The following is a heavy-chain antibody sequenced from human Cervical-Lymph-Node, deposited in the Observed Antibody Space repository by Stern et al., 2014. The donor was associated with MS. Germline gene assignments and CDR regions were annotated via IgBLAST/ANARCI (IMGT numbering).Heavy chain of an antibody. J-gene: IGHJ4*02. CDR3: ARIRDSSGWYYFDY. Sequence: QVTLKESGPALVKPTQTLTLTCTFSGFSLSTSGMCVSWIRQPPGKALEWLGLIDWDDDKYYSTSLKTRLTISKDTSKNQVVLTMTNMDPVDTATYYCARIRDSSGWYYFDYWGQGTLVTVSS. D-gene: IGHD6-19*01. CDR1: GFSLSTSGMC. CDR2: IDWDDDK. V-gene: IGHV2-70*01.